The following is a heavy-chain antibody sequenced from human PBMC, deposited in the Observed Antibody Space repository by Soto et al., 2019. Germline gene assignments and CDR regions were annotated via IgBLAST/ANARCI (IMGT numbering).Heavy chain of an antibody. D-gene: IGHD2-21*02. J-gene: IGHJ6*02. CDR3: IQSRCGGDCLQSYASYYYYGMDV. CDR2: IYWDDDK. V-gene: IGHV2-5*02. Sequence: QITLKESGPTLVKPTQTLTLTCTFSAFSLSTGGVGVGWIRQPPGKALEWLALIYWDDDKRYRPSLRSRLTTTKDTSKNQVVLTITNMDPVDTATYYCIQSRCGGDCLQSYASYYYYGMDVWGQGTTVTVSS. CDR1: AFSLSTGGVG.